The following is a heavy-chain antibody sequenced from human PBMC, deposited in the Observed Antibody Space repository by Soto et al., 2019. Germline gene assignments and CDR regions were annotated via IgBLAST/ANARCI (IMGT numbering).Heavy chain of an antibody. CDR3: ARDLAAALYYYGMDV. CDR1: GFTFSSYA. CDR2: ISYDGSNK. J-gene: IGHJ6*02. V-gene: IGHV3-30-3*01. Sequence: GGSLRLSCAASGFTFSSYAMHWVRQAPGKGLEWVAVISYDGSNKYYADSVKGRFTISRDNSKNTLYLQMNSLRAEDTAVYYCARDLAAALYYYGMDVWGQGTTVTVSS. D-gene: IGHD6-13*01.